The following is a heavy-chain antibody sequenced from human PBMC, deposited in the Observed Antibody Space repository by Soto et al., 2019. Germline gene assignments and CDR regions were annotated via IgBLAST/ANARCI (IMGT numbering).Heavy chain of an antibody. J-gene: IGHJ4*02. V-gene: IGHV4-34*02. CDR2: NHPCGAT. Sequence: QVQLQQCGAGLLKPSETLSLTCAVPAESFSTYYCRWTRQPPGKGLELLGDNHPCGATNYNLSLSNRVNRSVAMSHNPFCLKLASVTAAGAAVYVGARGGDAHKGGGSWGQGTRVTVSS. CDR3: ARGGDAHKGGGS. CDR1: AESFSTYY. D-gene: IGHD1-26*01.